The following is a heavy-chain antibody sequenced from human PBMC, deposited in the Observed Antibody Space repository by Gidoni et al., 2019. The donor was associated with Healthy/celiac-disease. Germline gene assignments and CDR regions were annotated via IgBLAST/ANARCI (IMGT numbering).Heavy chain of an antibody. CDR3: AKEVYGSGSYYVPHAFDI. J-gene: IGHJ3*02. CDR1: GFTFDDYA. CDR2: ISWNSGSI. D-gene: IGHD3-10*01. Sequence: EVQLVESGGGLVQPGRSLRLSCAASGFTFDDYAMHWVRQAPGKGLEWVSGISWNSGSIGYADSVKCRFTISRDNAKNSLYLQMNSLRAEDTALYYCAKEVYGSGSYYVPHAFDIWGQGTMVTVSS. V-gene: IGHV3-9*01.